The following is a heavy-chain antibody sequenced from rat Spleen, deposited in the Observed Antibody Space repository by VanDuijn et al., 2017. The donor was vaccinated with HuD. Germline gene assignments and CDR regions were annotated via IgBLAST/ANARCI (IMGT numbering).Heavy chain of an antibody. J-gene: IGHJ3*01. CDR1: GFTFSDYY. CDR3: TTFSDY. Sequence: EVQLVESDGGLVQPGRSLKLSCATSGFTFSDYYMAWVRQAPTKGLEWVASIGIGGGNTYYRDSVKGRFTISRDTAQNTLSLQMDSLRTEDPATYYCTTFSDYWGQGTLVTVSS. D-gene: IGHD3-7*01. V-gene: IGHV5-27*01. CDR2: IGIGGGNT.